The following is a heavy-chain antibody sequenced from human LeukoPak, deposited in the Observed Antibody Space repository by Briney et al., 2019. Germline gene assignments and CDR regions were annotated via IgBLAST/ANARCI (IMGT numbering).Heavy chain of an antibody. D-gene: IGHD3-22*01. CDR1: GFTFSSYW. CDR3: ARYYYDSSGYYRMDLNWFDP. CDR2: IQTDGSST. Sequence: GGSLRLSCAASGFTFSSYWMHWVRQAPGKGLVWVSRIQTDGSSTNYVDSVKGRFTISRDDAKNTLYLQMNSLRAEDTAVYYCARYYYDSSGYYRMDLNWFDPWGQGTLVTVSS. V-gene: IGHV3-74*01. J-gene: IGHJ5*02.